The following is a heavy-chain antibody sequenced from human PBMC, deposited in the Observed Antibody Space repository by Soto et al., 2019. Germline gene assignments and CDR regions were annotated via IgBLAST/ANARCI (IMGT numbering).Heavy chain of an antibody. CDR2: IIPILGIA. CDR1: GGTFSSYT. D-gene: IGHD6-19*01. CDR3: ARMRGWLDAFDI. Sequence: SVKVSCKASGGTFSSYTISWVRQAPGQGLEWMGRIIPILGIANYAQKLQGRVTITTDKSTSTAYMELRSLRSDDTAVYYCARMRGWLDAFDIWGQGTMVTVSS. J-gene: IGHJ3*02. V-gene: IGHV1-69*02.